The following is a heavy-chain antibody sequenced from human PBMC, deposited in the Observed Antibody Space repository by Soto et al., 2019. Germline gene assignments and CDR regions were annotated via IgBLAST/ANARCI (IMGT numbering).Heavy chain of an antibody. V-gene: IGHV4-59*01. CDR1: GGSISSYY. CDR2: IYYSGST. Sequence: SETLSLTCTVSGGSISSYYWSWIRQPPGKGLEWIGYIYYSGSTNYNPSLKSRVTISVDTSKNQFSLKLSSVTAADTAVYYCARDLGSGSYPNWSDPWGQGTLVTVSS. J-gene: IGHJ5*02. D-gene: IGHD3-10*01. CDR3: ARDLGSGSYPNWSDP.